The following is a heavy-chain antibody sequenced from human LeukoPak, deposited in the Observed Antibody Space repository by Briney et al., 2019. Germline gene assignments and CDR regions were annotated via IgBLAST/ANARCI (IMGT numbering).Heavy chain of an antibody. CDR1: GFTFSSYG. V-gene: IGHV3-30*18. J-gene: IGHJ4*02. CDR2: ISYGGSNK. CDR3: AKDHLGTTDY. Sequence: GRSLRLSCAASGFTFSSYGMHWVRQAPGRGLEWVALISYGGSNKYYADSVKGRFTISRDNSKSTLYLQMNSLRAEDTAVYYCAKDHLGTTDYWGQGTLVTVSS. D-gene: IGHD1-7*01.